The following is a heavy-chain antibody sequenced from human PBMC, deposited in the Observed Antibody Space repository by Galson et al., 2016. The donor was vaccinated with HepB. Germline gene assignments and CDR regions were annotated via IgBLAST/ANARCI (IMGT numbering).Heavy chain of an antibody. CDR3: AQTSRGYYYFDR. V-gene: IGHV4-34*01. J-gene: IGHJ5*02. CDR2: INHSGST. Sequence: SETLSLTCAVYGGSFSGYYWSWIRQPPGKGLEWIGEINHSGSTSYNPSLKSRVAISVDTSKNQFSLNLRSVTAAATAVYYCAQTSRGYYYFDRWGQGTLVTVSS. CDR1: GGSFSGYY. D-gene: IGHD3-22*01.